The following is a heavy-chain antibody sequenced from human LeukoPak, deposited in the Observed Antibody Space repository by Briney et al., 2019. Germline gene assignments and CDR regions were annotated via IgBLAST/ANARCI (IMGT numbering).Heavy chain of an antibody. V-gene: IGHV1-18*01. CDR2: ISGYNGNT. J-gene: IGHJ3*02. CDR3: ARGQLLPAAMGGAYSSSWKRLGAFDI. CDR1: GYTFTNYG. Sequence: ASVKASCKASGYTFTNYGISWVRQAPGQGLEWMGWISGYNGNTNYAQKFQGRVTMTTDTSTSTVYMELSSLRSEDTAVYYCARGQLLPAAMGGAYSSSWKRLGAFDIWGQGTMVTVSS. D-gene: IGHD6-13*01.